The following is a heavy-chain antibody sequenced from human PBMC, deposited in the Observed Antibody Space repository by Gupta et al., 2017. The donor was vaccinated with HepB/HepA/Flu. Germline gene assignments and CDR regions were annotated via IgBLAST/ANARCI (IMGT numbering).Heavy chain of an antibody. V-gene: IGHV1-3*01. CDR1: GYTFTSYA. D-gene: IGHD2-2*01. J-gene: IGHJ4*02. Sequence: QVKLVQSGAEVKKPGASVKVSCKASGYTFTSYAMHWVRQAPGQRLEWMGWINAGNGNTKYSQKFQGRVTITRDTSASTAYMELSSLRSEDTAVYDCASYSLQVPAASRAAAGGDGYWGQGTLVTVSS. CDR3: ASYSLQVPAASRAAAGGDGY. CDR2: INAGNGNT.